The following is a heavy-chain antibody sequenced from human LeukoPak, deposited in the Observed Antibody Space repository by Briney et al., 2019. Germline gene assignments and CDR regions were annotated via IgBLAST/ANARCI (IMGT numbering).Heavy chain of an antibody. V-gene: IGHV3-23*01. J-gene: IGHJ4*02. CDR1: GFAFSSYA. CDR2: ISGSGGST. D-gene: IGHD2-2*01. CDR3: AKAPCSSTSCYLSGNFYFDY. Sequence: GGSLRLSCAASGFAFSSYAMSWVRQAPGKGLEWVSAISGSGGSTYYADSVKGRFTISRDNSKNTLYLQMNSLRAEDTAVYYCAKAPCSSTSCYLSGNFYFDYWGQGTLVTVSS.